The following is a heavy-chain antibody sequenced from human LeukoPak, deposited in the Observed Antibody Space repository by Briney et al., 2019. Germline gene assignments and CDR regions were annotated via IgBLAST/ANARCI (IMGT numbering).Heavy chain of an antibody. J-gene: IGHJ5*02. Sequence: TGGSLRLSCVVSGFTFRSYWMHWVRQVPGKGLEWIGEINHSGSTNYNPSLKSRVTISVDTSKNQFSLKLSSVTAADTAVYYCARLYYDFWSGYYKALNWFDPWGQGTLVTVSS. V-gene: IGHV4-34*01. D-gene: IGHD3-3*01. CDR3: ARLYYDFWSGYYKALNWFDP. CDR1: GFTFRSYW. CDR2: INHSGST.